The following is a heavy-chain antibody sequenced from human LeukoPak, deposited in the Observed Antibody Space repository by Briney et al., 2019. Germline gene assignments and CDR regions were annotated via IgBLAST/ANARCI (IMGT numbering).Heavy chain of an antibody. D-gene: IGHD2-15*01. CDR2: INHSGST. V-gene: IGHV4-34*01. Sequence: SETLSLTCAVYGGSFSGYYWSWIREPPGKGLGWIGEINHSGSTNYNPSLKSRVTISVDTSKDQFCLKLSAVTAAHTAVYYCARGVSRRKYCSGGSCPSYFDYWGQGTLVTVSS. J-gene: IGHJ4*02. CDR3: ARGVSRRKYCSGGSCPSYFDY. CDR1: GGSFSGYY.